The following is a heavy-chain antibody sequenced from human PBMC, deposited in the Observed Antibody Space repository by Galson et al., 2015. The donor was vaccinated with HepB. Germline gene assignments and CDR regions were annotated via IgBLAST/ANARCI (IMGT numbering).Heavy chain of an antibody. J-gene: IGHJ4*02. CDR2: VSYTGSI. V-gene: IGHV4-59*08. D-gene: IGHD5-24*01. Sequence: TLSLTCTVSSASITTFYWSWIRQSSGQGLEWIGYVSYTGSINYNPSLKTRVTISVDTSKNKFSLKLSSVTAADTAVYYCARQMGTRMPFDSWGQGTLVTASS. CDR1: SASITTFY. CDR3: ARQMGTRMPFDS.